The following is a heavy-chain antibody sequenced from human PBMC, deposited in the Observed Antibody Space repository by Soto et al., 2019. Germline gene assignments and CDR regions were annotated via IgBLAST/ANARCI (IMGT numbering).Heavy chain of an antibody. CDR1: AYTFTNFG. J-gene: IGHJ4*02. Sequence: QVQLVQSGAEVKKPGASVEVSCKASAYTFTNFGITWVRQAPGQGLEWMGWISAYNGNTNYAQKFQGRVTMTTDTSTSTAYMEVRSLRFDATAVYYCARGGTPIDYRGQGTLVTVSS. CDR2: ISAYNGNT. CDR3: ARGGTPIDY. D-gene: IGHD3-16*01. V-gene: IGHV1-18*01.